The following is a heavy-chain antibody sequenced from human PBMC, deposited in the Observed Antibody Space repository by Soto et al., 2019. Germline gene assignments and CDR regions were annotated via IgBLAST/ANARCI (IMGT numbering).Heavy chain of an antibody. CDR3: ARDGEYSSGWYFTYFDL. CDR2: ISYDGSNK. Sequence: QVQLVESGGGVVQPGRSLRLSCAASGFTFSSYAMHWVRQAPGKGLEWVAVISYDGSNKYYADSVKGRFTISRDNSKNTLYLQMNRLRAEDTAVYYCARDGEYSSGWYFTYFDLWGRGTLVTVSS. V-gene: IGHV3-30-3*01. D-gene: IGHD6-19*01. CDR1: GFTFSSYA. J-gene: IGHJ2*01.